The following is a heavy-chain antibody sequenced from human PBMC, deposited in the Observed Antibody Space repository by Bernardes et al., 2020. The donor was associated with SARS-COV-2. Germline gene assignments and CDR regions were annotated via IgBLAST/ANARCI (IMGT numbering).Heavy chain of an antibody. D-gene: IGHD1-26*01. CDR1: GFTFSDFW. V-gene: IGHV3-74*01. CDR3: TRAPGGSYYAF. J-gene: IGHJ4*01. Sequence: GGSLRLSCAASGFTFSDFWMHWVLQTPGKGLVWVSRISGDGSRTDYADSVKGRFTVSRDNAKSTLYLQMNSLRVEDTAVYYCTRAPGGSYYAFWGHGSLVTVSS. CDR2: ISGDGSRT.